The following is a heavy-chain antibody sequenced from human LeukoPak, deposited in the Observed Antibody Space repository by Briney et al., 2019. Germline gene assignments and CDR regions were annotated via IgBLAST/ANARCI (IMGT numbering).Heavy chain of an antibody. CDR1: GGTFSSYA. CDR3: ARGSPGIVGADDAFDI. J-gene: IGHJ3*02. V-gene: IGHV1-69*01. CDR2: IIPIFGTA. Sequence: SVKVSCKASGGTFSSYAISWVRQAPGQGLEWMGGIIPIFGTANYAQKFQGRVTITADESTSTAYMELSSLRSEDTAVYYCARGSPGIVGADDAFDIWGQGTMVAVSS. D-gene: IGHD1-26*01.